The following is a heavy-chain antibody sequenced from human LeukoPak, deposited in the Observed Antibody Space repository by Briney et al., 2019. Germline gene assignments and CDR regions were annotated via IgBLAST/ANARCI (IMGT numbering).Heavy chain of an antibody. CDR2: IYYSGST. D-gene: IGHD1-26*01. V-gene: IGHV4-39*01. J-gene: IGHJ4*02. Sequence: SETLSLTCTVSGGSISSSSYYWGWIRQPPGTGLEWIGGIYYSGSTYYNPSLKSRVTISVDTSKNQFSLKLSSVTAADTAVYYCARHISYGKDYWGQGTLVTVSS. CDR1: GGSISSSSYY. CDR3: ARHISYGKDY.